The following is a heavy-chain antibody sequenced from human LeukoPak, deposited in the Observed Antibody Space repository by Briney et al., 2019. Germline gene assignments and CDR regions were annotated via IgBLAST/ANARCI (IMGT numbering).Heavy chain of an antibody. CDR2: FNPSGGST. CDR3: ARSACSGDGCFLDY. V-gene: IGHV1-46*01. CDR1: GYTFTSYY. D-gene: IGHD2-15*01. J-gene: IGHJ4*02. Sequence: ASVKVSCKASGYTFTSYYIHWVRQAPGQGLEWMGIFNPSGGSTSYAQKFQGRVTMTSDMSTNTLYMELSSLRSEDTAVYYCARSACSGDGCFLDYWGQGTLLTVSS.